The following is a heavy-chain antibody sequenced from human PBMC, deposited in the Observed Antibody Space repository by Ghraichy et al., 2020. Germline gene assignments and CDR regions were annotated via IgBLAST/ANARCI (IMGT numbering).Heavy chain of an antibody. V-gene: IGHV4-59*01. J-gene: IGHJ6*02. CDR1: GGSISSYY. D-gene: IGHD5-18*01. CDR3: ARGEVWDGYGDYYYYYGMDV. CDR2: IYYSGST. Sequence: SETLSLTCTVSGGSISSYYWSWIRQPPGKGLEWIGYIYYSGSTNYNPSLKSRVTISVDTSKNQFSLKLSSVTAADTAVYYCARGEVWDGYGDYYYYYGMDVWGQGTTVTVSS.